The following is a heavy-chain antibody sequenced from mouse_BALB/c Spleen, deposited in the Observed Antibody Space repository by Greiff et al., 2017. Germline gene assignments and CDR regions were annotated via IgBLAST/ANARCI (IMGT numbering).Heavy chain of an antibody. Sequence: DVMLVESGGGLVQPGGSRKLSCAASGFTFSSFGMHWVRQAPEKGLEWVAYISSGSSTIYYADTVKGRFTISRDNPKNTLFLQMTSLRSEDTAMYYCARALTVVAKSYAMDYWGQGTSVTVSS. CDR1: GFTFSSFG. V-gene: IGHV5-17*02. CDR3: ARALTVVAKSYAMDY. CDR2: ISSGSSTI. D-gene: IGHD1-1*01. J-gene: IGHJ4*01.